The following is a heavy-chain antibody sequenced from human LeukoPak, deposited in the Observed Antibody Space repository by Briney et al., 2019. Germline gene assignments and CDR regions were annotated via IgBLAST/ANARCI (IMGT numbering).Heavy chain of an antibody. CDR3: ARVRFGDTFDP. J-gene: IGHJ5*01. CDR2: IYYSGST. D-gene: IGHD3-16*01. Sequence: SETLSLTCTVSGGSISSYYWSWIRQPPGKGLEWIGYIYYSGSTNYNPSLKSRVTISVDTSKNQFSLKLSSVTAADTAVYYCARVRFGDTFDPRGQGTLVTVSS. V-gene: IGHV4-59*01. CDR1: GGSISSYY.